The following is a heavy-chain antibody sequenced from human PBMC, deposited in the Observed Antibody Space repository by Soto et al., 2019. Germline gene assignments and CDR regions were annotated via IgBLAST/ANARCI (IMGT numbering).Heavy chain of an antibody. CDR2: ISAYNGST. J-gene: IGHJ6*02. CDR1: GYTFTSYG. V-gene: IGHV1-18*01. CDR3: ARDRGRVRGVIINRYYYGMDV. Sequence: ASVKVSCKASGYTFTSYGISWVRQAPGQGLEWMGWISAYNGSTNYAQKLQGRVTMTTDTSTSTAYMELRSLRSDDTAVYYCARDRGRVRGVIINRYYYGMDVWGQGTTVTVSS. D-gene: IGHD3-10*01.